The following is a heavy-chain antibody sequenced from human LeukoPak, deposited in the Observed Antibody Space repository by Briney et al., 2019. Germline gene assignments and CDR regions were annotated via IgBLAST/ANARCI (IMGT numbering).Heavy chain of an antibody. V-gene: IGHV3-21*01. CDR1: GFTFSSYA. D-gene: IGHD5-24*01. J-gene: IGHJ3*02. CDR3: ARDPIEMATTNDFDAFDI. CDR2: ISSSSSYI. Sequence: GGSLRLSCAASGFTFSSYAMSWVRQAPGKGLEWVSSISSSSSYIYYADSVKGRFTISRDNAKNSLYLQMNSLRAEDTAVYYCARDPIEMATTNDFDAFDIWGQGTMVTVSS.